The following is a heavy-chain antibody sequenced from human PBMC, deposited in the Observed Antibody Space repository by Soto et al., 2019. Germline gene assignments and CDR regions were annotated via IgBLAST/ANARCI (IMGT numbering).Heavy chain of an antibody. D-gene: IGHD6-6*01. V-gene: IGHV3-9*01. CDR3: ANDSLYSSSSGGHFDY. CDR2: ISWNSRNI. J-gene: IGHJ4*02. CDR1: GFTFDDYA. Sequence: EVQLVESGGDLVQPGRSLRLSCAASGFTFDDYAMHWVRLDPGKGLEWVSSISWNSRNIGYADSVKGRFTISRDNAKNSLYLKMNSLRGADTALYYCANDSLYSSSSGGHFDYWGQGTLVTVSS.